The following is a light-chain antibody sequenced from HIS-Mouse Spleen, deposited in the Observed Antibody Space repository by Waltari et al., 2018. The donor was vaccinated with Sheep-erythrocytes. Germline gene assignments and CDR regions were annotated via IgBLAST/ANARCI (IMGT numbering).Light chain of an antibody. V-gene: IGLV1-47*01. Sequence: QSVLTQPPSASGTPGPRVTIPCSGSSSNLGRNYVYWYQQLPGTAPKLLIYRNNQRPSGVPDRFSGSKSGTSASLAISGLRSEDEADYYCAAWDDSLSGPGVFGGGTKLTVL. J-gene: IGLJ3*02. CDR3: AAWDDSLSGPGV. CDR1: SSNLGRNY. CDR2: RNN.